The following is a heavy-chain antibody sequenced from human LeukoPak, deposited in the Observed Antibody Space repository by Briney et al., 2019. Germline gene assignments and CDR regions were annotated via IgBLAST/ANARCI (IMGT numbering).Heavy chain of an antibody. CDR3: ANDGAIAASAETGNFDY. D-gene: IGHD6-13*01. CDR1: GHSLTNIS. CDR2: ISGSGGST. J-gene: IGHJ4*02. V-gene: IGHV3-23*01. Sequence: GGSLTLSCPLSGHSLTNISTSCVRQAPGKGLEWVSAISGSGGSTYYADSVKGRFTISRDNSKNTLYLQMNSLRAEDTAVYYCANDGAIAASAETGNFDYWGQGTLVTVSS.